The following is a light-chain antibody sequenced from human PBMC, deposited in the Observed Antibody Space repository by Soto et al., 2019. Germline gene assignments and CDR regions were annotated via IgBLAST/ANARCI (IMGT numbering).Light chain of an antibody. Sequence: DIQMTQSPSSLSASVGDRVTITCRASQSISSYLNWYQQKQGKAPKLMIYAASSLQSGVPSRFSGSGSGTDFTLTISSLQPEDVATYYCQQSYSTPRTFGQGTKVDIK. CDR2: AAS. V-gene: IGKV1-39*01. CDR3: QQSYSTPRT. J-gene: IGKJ1*01. CDR1: QSISSY.